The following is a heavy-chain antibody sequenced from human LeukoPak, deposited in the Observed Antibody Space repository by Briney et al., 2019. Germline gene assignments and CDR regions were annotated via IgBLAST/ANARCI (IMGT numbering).Heavy chain of an antibody. CDR2: ISSSSSYI. Sequence: PGGSLRLSCAASGFTFSSYSMNWVRQAPGKGLERVSSISSSSSYIYYADSVKGRFTISRDNAKNSLYLQMNSLRAEDTAVYYCARAITMIVVAAGYWGQGTLVTVSS. CDR3: ARAITMIVVAAGY. D-gene: IGHD3-22*01. V-gene: IGHV3-21*01. CDR1: GFTFSSYS. J-gene: IGHJ4*02.